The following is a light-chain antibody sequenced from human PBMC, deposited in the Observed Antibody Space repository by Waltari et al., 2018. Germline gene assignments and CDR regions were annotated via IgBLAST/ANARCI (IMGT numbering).Light chain of an antibody. CDR2: AAS. CDR1: QGISSY. Sequence: AIRVTQSPSSLSAYTGDRVTITCRASQGISSYLAWYQQKPGKAPKLLIYAASTLQSGVPSRVSGSGSGTDFTLTISCLQSDDFATYYCQQYYSYPRTFGQGTKVEIK. J-gene: IGKJ1*01. V-gene: IGKV1-8*01. CDR3: QQYYSYPRT.